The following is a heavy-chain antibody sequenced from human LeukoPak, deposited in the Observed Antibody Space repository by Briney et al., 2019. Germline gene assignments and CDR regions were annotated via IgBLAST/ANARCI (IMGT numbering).Heavy chain of an antibody. CDR2: VWGDDDFNTT. V-gene: IGHV3-23*01. Sequence: PGGSLRLSCTTSGFPFRNYAFNWVRQAPGKGLAWVASVWGDDDFNTTNTADSVKGRFSISRDNSKNTVILEMKSLRSEDTAIYYCARGSYPRLEGGNFFDYWGQGTQVTVSS. CDR1: GFPFRNYA. CDR3: ARGSYPRLEGGNFFDY. J-gene: IGHJ4*02. D-gene: IGHD1-26*01.